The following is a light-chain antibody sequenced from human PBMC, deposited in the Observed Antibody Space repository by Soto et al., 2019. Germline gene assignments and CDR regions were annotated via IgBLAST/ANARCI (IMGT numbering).Light chain of an antibody. CDR1: HDISSY. J-gene: IGKJ1*01. Sequence: DIQLTQSPSFLSASVGDRVTITCRASHDISSYLTWYQQKPGKAPTVLIYAASTLQGGVPSRFSGSGSGTEFTLTITSLQPDDSATYYCQHYSLYSPWTFGQGTKVDIK. CDR3: QHYSLYSPWT. CDR2: AAS. V-gene: IGKV1-9*01.